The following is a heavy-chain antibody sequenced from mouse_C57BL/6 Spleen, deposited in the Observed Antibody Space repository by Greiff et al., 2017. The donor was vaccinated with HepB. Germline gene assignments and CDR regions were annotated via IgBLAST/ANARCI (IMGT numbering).Heavy chain of an antibody. Sequence: QVQLQQSGAELVRPGTSVKVSCKASGYAFTNYLLEWVKQRPGQGLEWIGVINPGSGGTNYNEKFKGKATLTADKSSSTAYMQLSSLTSEDSAVYFCARSAYYYGSGSYFDVWGTGTTVTVSS. D-gene: IGHD1-1*01. J-gene: IGHJ1*03. CDR2: INPGSGGT. V-gene: IGHV1-54*01. CDR3: ARSAYYYGSGSYFDV. CDR1: GYAFTNYL.